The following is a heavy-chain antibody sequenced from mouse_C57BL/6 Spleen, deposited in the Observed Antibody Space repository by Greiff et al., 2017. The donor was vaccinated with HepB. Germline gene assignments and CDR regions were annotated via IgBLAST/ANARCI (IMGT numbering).Heavy chain of an antibody. CDR2: IYPGGGYT. Sequence: QVQLQQSGAELVRPGTSVKMSCKASGYTFTNYWIGWAKQRPGHGLEWIGDIYPGGGYTNYNEKFKGKATLTADKSSSTAYMQFSSLTSEDSAIYYCARCSDYYGSSFYAMDYWGQGTSVTVSS. J-gene: IGHJ4*01. CDR1: GYTFTNYW. D-gene: IGHD1-1*01. CDR3: ARCSDYYGSSFYAMDY. V-gene: IGHV1-63*01.